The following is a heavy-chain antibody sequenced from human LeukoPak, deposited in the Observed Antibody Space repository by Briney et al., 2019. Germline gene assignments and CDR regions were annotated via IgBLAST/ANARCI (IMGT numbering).Heavy chain of an antibody. Sequence: SGGSLRLSCAASGFTFDDYGMSWVRQAPGKGLEWVSNINWNGGSTGYADSVRGRFTISRDNAENSLYLQMNSLRAEDTALYYCARVSDISVAAYFDYWGQGTRVTVSS. CDR3: ARVSDISVAAYFDY. J-gene: IGHJ4*02. V-gene: IGHV3-20*04. D-gene: IGHD6-19*01. CDR2: INWNGGST. CDR1: GFTFDDYG.